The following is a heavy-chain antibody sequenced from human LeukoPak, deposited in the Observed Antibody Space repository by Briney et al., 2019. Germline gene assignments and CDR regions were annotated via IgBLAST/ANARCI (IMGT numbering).Heavy chain of an antibody. CDR1: GDXVSSNSAT. D-gene: IGHD3-22*01. V-gene: IGHV6-1*01. J-gene: IGHJ4*02. CDR3: ARGNRYYYDSSGYFPTTNFDY. Sequence: SQTLSLTCVISGDXVSSNSATWNWIRQSPSRGFEWLGRTFYSSKWYNDYAVSVKSRITINLDTSKNQFSLQLNSVTPEDTAVYYCARGNRYYYDSSGYFPTTNFDYWGQGTLVTVSS. CDR2: TFYSSKWYN.